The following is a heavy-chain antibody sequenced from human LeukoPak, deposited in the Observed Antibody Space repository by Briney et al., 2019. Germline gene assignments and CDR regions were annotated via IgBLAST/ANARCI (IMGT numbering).Heavy chain of an antibody. CDR2: IGTNGDTT. Sequence: GGSLRLSCAASGFSFRSYAMHWVRQAPGKGLESVSAIGTNGDTTYYANSVRGRFTISRDNSKNTLFLQMGSLRAEDMGTYYCARGGQWLVHDAFDIWGQGTMVTVSS. CDR3: ARGGQWLVHDAFDI. J-gene: IGHJ3*02. CDR1: GFSFRSYA. V-gene: IGHV3-64*01. D-gene: IGHD6-19*01.